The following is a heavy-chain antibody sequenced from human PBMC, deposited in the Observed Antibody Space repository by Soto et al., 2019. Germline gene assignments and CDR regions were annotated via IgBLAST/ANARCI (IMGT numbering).Heavy chain of an antibody. J-gene: IGHJ4*02. CDR1: GFTFSDYY. V-gene: IGHV3-11*01. CDR3: ARDGTEYYGEYYDY. Sequence: PGGSLRLSCATSGFTFSDYYMSWIRQAPGKGLEWVSYIGTRGNTKYYADSVRGRFNISRDNAKNSLYLQMNSLRADDTAVYYCARDGTEYYGEYYDYWGQGIPVTVSS. D-gene: IGHD4-17*01. CDR2: IGTRGNTK.